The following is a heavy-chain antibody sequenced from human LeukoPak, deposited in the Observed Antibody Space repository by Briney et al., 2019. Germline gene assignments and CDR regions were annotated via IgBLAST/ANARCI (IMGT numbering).Heavy chain of an antibody. D-gene: IGHD3-22*01. Sequence: GGSLKISCQGSGSTFTSYWISWVRKLPGKGLEWRGRIDPSDSYTNYTPSFQRLVTISADRSISTAYLQWSSLKATDTAIYYCARHAYYSDSSGSHWGQGTLVTVSS. CDR2: IDPSDSYT. CDR1: GSTFTSYW. CDR3: ARHAYYSDSSGSH. V-gene: IGHV5-10-1*01. J-gene: IGHJ4*02.